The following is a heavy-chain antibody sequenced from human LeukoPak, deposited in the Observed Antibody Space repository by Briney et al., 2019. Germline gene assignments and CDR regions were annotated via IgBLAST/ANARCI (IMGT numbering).Heavy chain of an antibody. J-gene: IGHJ6*02. CDR3: ARDRTIFGVALRYGMDV. D-gene: IGHD3-3*01. Sequence: ASVKVSCKASGYTFSVYYMHWVRLAPGQGLEWMGWINPTSGGTNYAQKFQGRVTMTRDTSISTAYMELSRLRSDDTAVYYCARDRTIFGVALRYGMDVWGQGTTVTVSS. CDR2: INPTSGGT. CDR1: GYTFSVYY. V-gene: IGHV1-2*02.